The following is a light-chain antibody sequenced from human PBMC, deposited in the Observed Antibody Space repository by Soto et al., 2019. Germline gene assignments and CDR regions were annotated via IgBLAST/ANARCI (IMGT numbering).Light chain of an antibody. CDR2: ANT. Sequence: QSALTQPPSVSGAPGQTVTISCSGSTSNIGAPYDVHWYQLRPGTAPRLLIFANTDRPSGVPERFSGSKSDTSASLTINGLLAEDEAEYFCQSYDRALTGSVFGGGTKVTVL. J-gene: IGLJ1*01. V-gene: IGLV1-40*01. CDR3: QSYDRALTGSV. CDR1: TSNIGAPYD.